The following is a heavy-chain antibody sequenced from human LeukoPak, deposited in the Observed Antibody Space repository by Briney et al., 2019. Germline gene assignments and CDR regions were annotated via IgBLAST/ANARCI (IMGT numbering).Heavy chain of an antibody. CDR3: TTRGLEAVDY. CDR1: GFTFSGSA. J-gene: IGHJ4*02. D-gene: IGHD1-1*01. CDR2: IRSKANSYAT. V-gene: IGHV3-73*01. Sequence: GGSLRLSCAASGFTFSGSAMHWVRQASGKGLEWVGRIRSKANSYATAYAASVKGRFTISRDDSKNTAYLQMNSLKTEDTAVYYCTTRGLEAVDYWGQGTLVTVSS.